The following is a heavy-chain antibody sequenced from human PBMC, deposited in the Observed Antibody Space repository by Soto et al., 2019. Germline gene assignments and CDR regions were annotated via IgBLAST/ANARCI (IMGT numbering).Heavy chain of an antibody. CDR3: ARDRGGGYCSGGSCYLYGMDV. J-gene: IGHJ6*02. Sequence: QVQLVESGGGVVQPGRSLRLSCAASAFTFSSYAMHWVRQAPGKGLEWVAVISYDGSNKYYADSVKGRFTISRDNSRNSLYLQMNSLRAEETAVYYCARDRGGGYCSGGSCYLYGMDVWGQGTTVTVSS. CDR2: ISYDGSNK. D-gene: IGHD2-15*01. CDR1: AFTFSSYA. V-gene: IGHV3-30-3*01.